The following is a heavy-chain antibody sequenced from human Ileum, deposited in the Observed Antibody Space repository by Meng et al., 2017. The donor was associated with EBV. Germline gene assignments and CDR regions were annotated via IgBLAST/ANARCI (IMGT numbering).Heavy chain of an antibody. D-gene: IGHD6-19*01. CDR3: ARVGQWLPIDY. V-gene: IGHV4-4*02. CDR1: CGSSRSSNW. J-gene: IGHJ4*02. Sequence: QVALQESSPGRVKPSGTRSRTCAGSCGSSRSSNWWGWVRRPQGKVLEWIGEIYHSGSTNYNPSLKSRVTISVDKSKNQFSLNLSSVTAADTAMYYCARVGQWLPIDYWGQGTLVTVSS. CDR2: IYHSGST.